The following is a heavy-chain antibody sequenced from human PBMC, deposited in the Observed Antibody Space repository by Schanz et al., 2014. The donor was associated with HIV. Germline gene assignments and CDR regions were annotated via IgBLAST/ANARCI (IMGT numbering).Heavy chain of an antibody. V-gene: IGHV3-30*03. CDR3: VRDRVGASARYVAFDI. CDR2: ISYDGSNK. D-gene: IGHD1-26*01. CDR1: RFSFRGYG. J-gene: IGHJ3*02. Sequence: QVQLVESGGGVVQPGRSLILSCAASRFSFRGYGMHWVRQTPGKGLEWVAVISYDGSNKYYVDSVKGRFTIFTDISDNTVHAQITSLRADDTAVYYCVRDRVGASARYVAFDIWGHGTMVTVSS.